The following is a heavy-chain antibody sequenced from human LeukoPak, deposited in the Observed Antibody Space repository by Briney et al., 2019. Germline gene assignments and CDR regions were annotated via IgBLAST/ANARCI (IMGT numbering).Heavy chain of an antibody. CDR3: ARGGDYVFDAFDI. V-gene: IGHV4-59*01. CDR1: GGSISSYY. J-gene: IGHJ3*02. CDR2: IYYSGST. D-gene: IGHD4-17*01. Sequence: SETLSLTCTVSGGSISSYYWSWIRQPPGKGLEWIGYIYYSGSTNYNPSLKSRVTISVDTSKNQFSLKLSSVTAADTAVYHCARGGDYVFDAFDIWGQGTMVTVSS.